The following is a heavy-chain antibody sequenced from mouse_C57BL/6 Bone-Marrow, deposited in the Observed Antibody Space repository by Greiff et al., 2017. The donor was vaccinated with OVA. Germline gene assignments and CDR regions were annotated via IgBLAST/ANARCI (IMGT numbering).Heavy chain of an antibody. CDR3: ARDARWLPAMDY. Sequence: EVKLVESGGGLVQSGRSLRLSCATSGFTFSDFYMEWVRQAPGKGLEWIAASRNKANDYTTEYSASVKGRFIVSRDTSQSILYLQMNALRAEDTAIYYCARDARWLPAMDYWGQGTSVTVSS. CDR2: SRNKANDYTT. V-gene: IGHV7-1*01. D-gene: IGHD2-3*01. CDR1: GFTFSDFY. J-gene: IGHJ4*01.